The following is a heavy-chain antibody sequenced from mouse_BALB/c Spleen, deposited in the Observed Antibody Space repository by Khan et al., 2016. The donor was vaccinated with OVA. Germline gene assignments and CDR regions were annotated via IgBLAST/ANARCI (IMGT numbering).Heavy chain of an antibody. D-gene: IGHD2-14*01. Sequence: QVQLQQPGPELVKPGASLKVSCKASGYTFTDYIIGWVKQSTRQGLEWIGDIFPGSDTPYYNEKFKDKATLTADKSSNTASMQLSSLTSEDSAVYFSARGGYSVFAYWGQGTLVTVSA. CDR1: GYTFTDYI. J-gene: IGHJ3*01. CDR2: IFPGSDTP. CDR3: ARGGYSVFAY. V-gene: IGHV1-77*01.